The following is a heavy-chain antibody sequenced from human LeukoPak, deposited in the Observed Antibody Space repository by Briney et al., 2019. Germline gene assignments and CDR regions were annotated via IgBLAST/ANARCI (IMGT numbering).Heavy chain of an antibody. J-gene: IGHJ4*02. D-gene: IGHD3-22*01. CDR1: GGTFSSYA. Sequence: ASVKVSCKASGGTFSSYAINWVRQAPGQGLEWMGGIIPIFGTGNYAQKFQGRVTITADESTSTAYMELSSLRSEDTAVYYCAGRRGYYDSSGYPPGFDSWGQGTLVTVSS. CDR2: IIPIFGTG. V-gene: IGHV1-69*13. CDR3: AGRRGYYDSSGYPPGFDS.